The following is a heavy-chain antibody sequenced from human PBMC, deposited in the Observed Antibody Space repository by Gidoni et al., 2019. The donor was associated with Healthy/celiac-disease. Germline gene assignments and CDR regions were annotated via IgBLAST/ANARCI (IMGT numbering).Heavy chain of an antibody. CDR1: GGSISSYY. CDR2: IYYSGST. V-gene: IGHV4-59*01. Sequence: QVQLQESGPGLVKPSETLSLTCTVSGGSISSYYWSCIRQPPGKGLEWIGYIYYSGSTNYNPSLKSLVTISVDTSKNQFSLKLSSVTAADTAVYYCPRDRKLWFGDPGLGMDVWGQGTTVTVSS. CDR3: PRDRKLWFGDPGLGMDV. D-gene: IGHD3-10*01. J-gene: IGHJ6*02.